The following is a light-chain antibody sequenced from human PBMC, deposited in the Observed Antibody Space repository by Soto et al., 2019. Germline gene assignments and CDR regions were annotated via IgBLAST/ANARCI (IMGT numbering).Light chain of an antibody. Sequence: DIQMTQSPSSLSASVGDRVTITCRASQSISSYLNWYQQKPGKAPKLLIYAASRLQSGVPSRFSGSGSGTDFTLTISSLQPEDFATYYCQQSYSTPLTLGGGNKVQIK. CDR2: AAS. V-gene: IGKV1-39*01. J-gene: IGKJ4*01. CDR3: QQSYSTPLT. CDR1: QSISSY.